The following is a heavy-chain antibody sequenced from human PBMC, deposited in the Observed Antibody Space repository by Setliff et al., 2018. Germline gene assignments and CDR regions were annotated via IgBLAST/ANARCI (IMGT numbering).Heavy chain of an antibody. CDR2: IIPKFGAS. V-gene: IGHV1-69*06. CDR1: GGTFINYG. CDR3: AKDNGGNPDCDY. Sequence: WASVKVSCKVSGGTFINYGINWVRQAPGQGLEWMGRIIPKFGASTYAQKFRGRVTITADTSASTTYMALSSLRSEDTAVYYCAKDNGGNPDCDYWGQGTLVTVSS. D-gene: IGHD2-15*01. J-gene: IGHJ4*02.